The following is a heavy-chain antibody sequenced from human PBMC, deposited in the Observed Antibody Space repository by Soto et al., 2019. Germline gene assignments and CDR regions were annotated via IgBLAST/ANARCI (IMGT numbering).Heavy chain of an antibody. CDR3: AREGSTRPPQWFDY. Sequence: QVQLQESGPGLVKPSQTLSLTCTVSGGSISSGDYYWSWIRQPPGKGLEWIGYSYYSGSTYYNPSPKSPVPMSVDASQTQFSLKLSSGTAADTAVYYCAREGSTRPPQWFDYWGQGTLVTVSS. CDR1: GGSISSGDYY. J-gene: IGHJ4*02. V-gene: IGHV4-30-4*01. CDR2: SYYSGST. D-gene: IGHD2-2*01.